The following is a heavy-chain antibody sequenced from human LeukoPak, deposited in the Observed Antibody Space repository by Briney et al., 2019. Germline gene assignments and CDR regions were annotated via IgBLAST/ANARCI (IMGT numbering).Heavy chain of an antibody. J-gene: IGHJ4*02. Sequence: PGGSLRLSCVGSKFSFNNYWMNWVRQAPGKGLEWVANIKLDGSEKNYVDSVKGRFTISRDNTKNSLYLQMNSLRAEDTAVFYCARDQYDTWSRRGNFDSWGQGTLVIVSS. D-gene: IGHD3-3*01. CDR1: KFSFNNYW. CDR3: ARDQYDTWSRRGNFDS. V-gene: IGHV3-7*03. CDR2: IKLDGSEK.